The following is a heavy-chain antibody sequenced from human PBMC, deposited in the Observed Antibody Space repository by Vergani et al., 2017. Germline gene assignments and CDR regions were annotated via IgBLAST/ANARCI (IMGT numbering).Heavy chain of an antibody. V-gene: IGHV4-38-2*01. CDR3: ARLGITVTTRPYNWFDP. D-gene: IGHD4-17*01. CDR1: GYFIRSGYY. CDR2: IYHSGST. J-gene: IGHJ5*02. Sequence: QVQLQESGPGLVKPSETLSLTCAVSGYFIRSGYYWGWIRQPPWKGLEWIGSIYHSGSTYYNPSLKSRVTISVDTSKNQFSLKLSSVTAADTAVYYCARLGITVTTRPYNWFDPWGQGTLVTVSS.